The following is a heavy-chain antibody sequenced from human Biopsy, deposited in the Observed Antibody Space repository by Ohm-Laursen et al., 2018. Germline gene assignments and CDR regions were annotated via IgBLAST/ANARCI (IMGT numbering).Heavy chain of an antibody. CDR1: GFTVSRNY. J-gene: IGHJ3*02. Sequence: PRLSCAASGFTVSRNYMTWVRQAPGKGLEWVSVIDSGGYTHYTDSVKGRFTISRDNSKNTLYLQMNNLSAEDTAVYYCARSTYYYESSGTRRGLDIWGQGTMVTVSS. CDR3: ARSTYYYESSGTRRGLDI. CDR2: IDSGGYT. D-gene: IGHD3-22*01. V-gene: IGHV3-53*01.